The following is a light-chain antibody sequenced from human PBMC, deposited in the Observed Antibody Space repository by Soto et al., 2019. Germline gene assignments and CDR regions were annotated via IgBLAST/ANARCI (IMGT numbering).Light chain of an antibody. Sequence: DIPMTQSPSTLSASVGDSVTITCRASQSSSSWLAWYQQKPGKAPKLLIYDASSLESGVPSRFSGSGSGTEFTLTISSLQPDDFATYYCQQYNSYWTLGQGTKLEIK. CDR3: QQYNSYWT. V-gene: IGKV1-5*01. CDR2: DAS. J-gene: IGKJ2*01. CDR1: QSSSSW.